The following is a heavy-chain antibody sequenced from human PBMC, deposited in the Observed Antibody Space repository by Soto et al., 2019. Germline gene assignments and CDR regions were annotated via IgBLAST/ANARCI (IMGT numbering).Heavy chain of an antibody. Sequence: LRLSCAASGFTFSNYSMNWVRQAPGKGLEWVSYISSSSSTIYYADSVKGRFTISRDNAKNSLYLQMNSLRDEDTAVYYCARTAGTGRGPWFDPWGQGTLVTVSS. V-gene: IGHV3-48*02. J-gene: IGHJ5*02. CDR1: GFTFSNYS. D-gene: IGHD6-13*01. CDR2: ISSSSSTI. CDR3: ARTAGTGRGPWFDP.